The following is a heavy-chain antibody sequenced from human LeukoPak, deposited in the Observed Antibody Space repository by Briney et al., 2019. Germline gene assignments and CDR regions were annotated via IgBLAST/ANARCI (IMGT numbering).Heavy chain of an antibody. CDR2: ISGSGDSI. D-gene: IGHD5-18*01. CDR1: GFTFSSYR. Sequence: SGGSLRLSCAASGFTFSSYRINWVRQAPGKGLEWVSYISGSGDSIYYADSVKGRFTMSRDNAKNSLYLQMNSLRAEDTAVYYCARGGGLDTAMVEMGKTSFDYWGQGTLVTVSS. J-gene: IGHJ4*02. V-gene: IGHV3-48*01. CDR3: ARGGGLDTAMVEMGKTSFDY.